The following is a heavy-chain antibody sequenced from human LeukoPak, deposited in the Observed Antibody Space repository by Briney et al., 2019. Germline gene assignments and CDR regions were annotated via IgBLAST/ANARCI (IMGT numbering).Heavy chain of an antibody. J-gene: IGHJ4*02. D-gene: IGHD5-18*01. CDR1: GFPFSNAW. CDR2: IKTKPDGETT. CDR3: TPHSYGSY. V-gene: IGHV3-15*01. Sequence: GGSLRLSCAASGFPFSNAWMNWVRQAPGKGLEWVGLIKTKPDGETTDYAAPVKGRFTISRDDSKNTLYLQMNSLKTEDTAVYYCTPHSYGSYWGQGTLVTVSS.